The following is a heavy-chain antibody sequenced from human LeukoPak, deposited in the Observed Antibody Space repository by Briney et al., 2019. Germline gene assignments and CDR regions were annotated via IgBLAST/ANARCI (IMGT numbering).Heavy chain of an antibody. CDR3: ASRPRSGYDWMDY. CDR1: GGTFSSYA. Sequence: GASVKVSCKASGGTFSSYAISWVRQAPGQGLEWMGGIIPIFGTANYAQKFQGRVSITADESTSTAYMELSSLRSEDTAVYYCASRPRSGYDWMDYWGQGTLVTVSS. V-gene: IGHV1-69*13. CDR2: IIPIFGTA. D-gene: IGHD5-12*01. J-gene: IGHJ4*02.